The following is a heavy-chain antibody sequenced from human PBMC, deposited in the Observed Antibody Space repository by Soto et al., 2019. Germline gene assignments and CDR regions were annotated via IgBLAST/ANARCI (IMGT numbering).Heavy chain of an antibody. CDR1: GYTFTGYY. Sequence: QVQLVQSGAEVKKPGASVKVSCKASGYTFTGYYMHWVRQDPGQGLEWMGWINPNSGGTNYAQKFQGWVTMTRDTSISTAYMELSRLRSDDTAVYYCARDHGGKVSYGYDYWGQGTLVTVSS. J-gene: IGHJ4*02. CDR3: ARDHGGKVSYGYDY. CDR2: INPNSGGT. D-gene: IGHD5-18*01. V-gene: IGHV1-2*04.